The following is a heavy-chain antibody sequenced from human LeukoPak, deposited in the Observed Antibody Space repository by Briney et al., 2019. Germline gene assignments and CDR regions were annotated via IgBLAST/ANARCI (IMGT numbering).Heavy chain of an antibody. J-gene: IGHJ4*02. CDR3: ARDRLSGVVDF. CDR2: ISSSGYST. CDR1: GFTFSDYY. Sequence: GGSLRLSCAASGFTFSDYYMSWIRQAPGKGLEWVSYISSSGYSTYYADSVKGRFTISRDNAENSLFLQMNSLRAEDTAVYYCARDRLSGVVDFWGQGTLVTVSS. V-gene: IGHV3-11*04.